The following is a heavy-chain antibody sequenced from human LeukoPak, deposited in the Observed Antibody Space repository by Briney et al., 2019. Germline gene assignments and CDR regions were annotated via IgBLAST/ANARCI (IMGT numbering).Heavy chain of an antibody. CDR2: IVVGGGNT. CDR1: GFTFTSSA. Sequence: ASVKVSCKASGFTFTSSAMQWVRQARGQRLEWIGWIVVGGGNTNYAQKFQERVTITRDMSTGTAYMELSSLRSEDTAVYYCAAGPRDLGYCSGGSCYCSDYYYMDVWGKGTTVTISS. D-gene: IGHD2-15*01. J-gene: IGHJ6*03. CDR3: AAGPRDLGYCSGGSCYCSDYYYMDV. V-gene: IGHV1-58*02.